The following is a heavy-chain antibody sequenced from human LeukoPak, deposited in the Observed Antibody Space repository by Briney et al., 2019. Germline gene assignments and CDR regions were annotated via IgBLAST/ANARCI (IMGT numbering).Heavy chain of an antibody. J-gene: IGHJ3*02. CDR2: IYYGGST. CDR1: GGSISSYY. D-gene: IGHD3-16*01. CDR3: ARAPKTYYDYVWGHPGAFDI. Sequence: SETLSLTCTVSGGSISSYYWSWIRQPPGKGLEWIGYIYYGGSTNYNPSLKSRVTISVDTSKNQFSLKLSSVTAADTAVYYCARAPKTYYDYVWGHPGAFDIWGQGTMVTVSS. V-gene: IGHV4-59*08.